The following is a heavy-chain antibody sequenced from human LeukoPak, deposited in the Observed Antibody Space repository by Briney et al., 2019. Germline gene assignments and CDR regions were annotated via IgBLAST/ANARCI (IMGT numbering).Heavy chain of an antibody. CDR2: ISYDGTNK. Sequence: QPGGSLRLSCAASGFTFSSYAMHWVRQAPGKGLEWVAVISYDGTNKYYADSVKGRFTISRDNSKNTLYLQMNSLRAEDRAVYYCAREFGGSYYIDYWGQGTLVTVSS. J-gene: IGHJ4*02. V-gene: IGHV3-30*04. CDR3: AREFGGSYYIDY. CDR1: GFTFSSYA. D-gene: IGHD1-26*01.